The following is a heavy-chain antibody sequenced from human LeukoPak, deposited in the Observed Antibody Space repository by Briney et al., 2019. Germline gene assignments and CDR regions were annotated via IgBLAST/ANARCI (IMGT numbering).Heavy chain of an antibody. Sequence: GGSLRLPCAASGFTFTNYAMNWVRQAPGKGLEWVSTINGSGRTTYYADSVKGRFTISRDISKNTLHLQMNSLRAEDTALYYCAKGDISGYYGMAFHIWGQGTMVTVSS. CDR3: AKGDISGYYGMAFHI. J-gene: IGHJ3*02. CDR1: GFTFTNYA. V-gene: IGHV3-23*01. CDR2: INGSGRTT. D-gene: IGHD3-22*01.